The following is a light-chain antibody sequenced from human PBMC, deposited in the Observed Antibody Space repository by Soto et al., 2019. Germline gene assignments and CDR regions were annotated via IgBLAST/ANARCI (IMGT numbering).Light chain of an antibody. CDR3: CSYAGSSTFFYV. CDR2: EVS. V-gene: IGLV2-23*02. Sequence: QSALTQPASVSGSPGQSITISCTGTSSDVGSYNLVSWYQQHPGKAPKLMIYEVSKRPSGVSNRVSGSKSGNTASLTISGLQAEDEADYYCCSYAGSSTFFYVFGTGTKLTVL. CDR1: SSDVGSYNL. J-gene: IGLJ1*01.